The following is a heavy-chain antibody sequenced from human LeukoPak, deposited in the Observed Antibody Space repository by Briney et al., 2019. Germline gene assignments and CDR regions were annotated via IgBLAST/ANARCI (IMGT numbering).Heavy chain of an antibody. J-gene: IGHJ4*02. CDR1: GFIFSKHW. D-gene: IGHD6-13*01. Sequence: GGSLRLSCAPSGFIFSKHWMSWVRQAPGKGLEWVANIKQDGSEKYYVDSVKGRFTISRDNAKNSLYLQMNSLRAEDTAVYYCAKDREAFAAAVYFDYWGQGTLVTVSS. V-gene: IGHV3-7*03. CDR2: IKQDGSEK. CDR3: AKDREAFAAAVYFDY.